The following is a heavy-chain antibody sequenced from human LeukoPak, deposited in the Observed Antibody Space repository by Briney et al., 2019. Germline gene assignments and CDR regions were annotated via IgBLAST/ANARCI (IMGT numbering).Heavy chain of an antibody. J-gene: IGHJ4*02. CDR2: ISGSGGST. V-gene: IGHV3-23*01. CDR3: AKDRHAVRGYDFWSGYLAY. CDR1: GFTFSSYA. Sequence: GGSLRLSCAASGFTFSSYAMSWVRQAPGKGLEWVSAISGSGGSTYYADSVKGRFTISRDNSKNTLYLQMNSLRAEDTAVHYCAKDRHAVRGYDFWSGYLAYWGQGTLVTVSS. D-gene: IGHD3-3*01.